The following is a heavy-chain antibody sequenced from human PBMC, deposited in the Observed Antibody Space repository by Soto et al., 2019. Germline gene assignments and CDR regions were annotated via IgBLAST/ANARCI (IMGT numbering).Heavy chain of an antibody. CDR3: ARGVRSSSSWENYYDYYAMDV. D-gene: IGHD6-6*01. CDR1: GYSLTGYY. V-gene: IGHV1-2*02. J-gene: IGHJ6*02. CDR2: INPNSGGT. Sequence: QVQLVQSGAEVKKPGASVKVSCKASGYSLTGYYMHWVRQAPGQGLEWMGWINPNSGGTNYAQRFQGRVTMTRDTSINTVYMDLSRLTSDDTAVYFCARGVRSSSSWENYYDYYAMDVWGQGTTVTVS.